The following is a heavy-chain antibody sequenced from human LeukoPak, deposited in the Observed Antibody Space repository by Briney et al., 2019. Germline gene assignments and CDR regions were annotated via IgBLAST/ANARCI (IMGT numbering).Heavy chain of an antibody. CDR3: ARHSQYSSDY. J-gene: IGHJ4*02. V-gene: IGHV4-39*01. CDR2: IYYSGST. CDR1: GGSISSSSYY. D-gene: IGHD6-6*01. Sequence: PSETLSLTCTVSGGSISSSSYYWGWIRQPPGKGLEWIGSIYYSGSTYYNPSLKSRVTISVDTSKNQFSLKLSSVTAADTAVYYSARHSQYSSDYWGQRTLVTVSS.